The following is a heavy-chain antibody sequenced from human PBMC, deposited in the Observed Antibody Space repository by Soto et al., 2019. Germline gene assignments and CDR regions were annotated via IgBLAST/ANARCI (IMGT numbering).Heavy chain of an antibody. J-gene: IGHJ5*02. Sequence: QVQLQESGPGLVKPSQTLSLTCTVSGGSISSGDYYWSWIRQPPGKGLEWIGYNYYSGSTYYNTSLKNRLTISVDTSKNQFSQKLSSVTAADTAVYYCAMYYDFWSGYYTRGNWFDPWGQGTLVTVSS. CDR1: GGSISSGDYY. V-gene: IGHV4-30-4*01. D-gene: IGHD3-3*01. CDR2: NYYSGST. CDR3: AMYYDFWSGYYTRGNWFDP.